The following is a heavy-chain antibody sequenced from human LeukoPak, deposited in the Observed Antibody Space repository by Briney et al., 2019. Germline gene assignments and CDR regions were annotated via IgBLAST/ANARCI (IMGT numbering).Heavy chain of an antibody. D-gene: IGHD5-18*01. V-gene: IGHV4-4*07. CDR3: ARDRAYSYGHTYYYYMDV. Sequence: SETLSLTCTVSGGSISSYYWSWIRQPAGKGLEWIGRIYTSGSTNYNPSLKSRVTMSVDTSKNRFSLKLSSVTAADTAVYYCARDRAYSYGHTYYYYMDVWGKGTTVTVSS. J-gene: IGHJ6*03. CDR2: IYTSGST. CDR1: GGSISSYY.